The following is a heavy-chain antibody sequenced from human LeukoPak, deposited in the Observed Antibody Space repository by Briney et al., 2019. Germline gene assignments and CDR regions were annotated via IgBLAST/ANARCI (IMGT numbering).Heavy chain of an antibody. CDR1: GFTVSSNY. CDR2: ISYDGSNK. CDR3: ARVSLRWELLQYFQH. J-gene: IGHJ1*01. V-gene: IGHV3-30-3*01. Sequence: PGGSLRLSCAASGFTVSSNYMSWVRQAPGKGLEWVAVISYDGSNKYYADSVKGRFTISRDNSKNTLYLQMNSLRAEDTAVYYCARVSLRWELLQYFQHWGQGTLVTVSS. D-gene: IGHD1-26*01.